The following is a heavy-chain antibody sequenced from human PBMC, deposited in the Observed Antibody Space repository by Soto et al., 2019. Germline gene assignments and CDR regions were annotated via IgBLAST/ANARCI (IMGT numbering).Heavy chain of an antibody. CDR2: IRAHNGNT. D-gene: IGHD1-1*01. J-gene: IGHJ4*02. V-gene: IGHV1-18*01. CDR1: GYGFTTYG. Sequence: QVHLVQSGAEVKKPGASVKVSCKGSGYGFTTYGITWVRQAPGQGLEWMAWIRAHNGNTNNAQKLQGRVTVTRDTSTSTAYMELRSLRSDDTAVYYCARGRYGDYWGQGALVTVSS. CDR3: ARGRYGDY.